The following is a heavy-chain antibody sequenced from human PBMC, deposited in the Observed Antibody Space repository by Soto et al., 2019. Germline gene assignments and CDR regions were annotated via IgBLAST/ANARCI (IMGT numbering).Heavy chain of an antibody. CDR3: ARLMVRWGYYYGMDV. J-gene: IGHJ6*02. CDR1: GGFISSCDYY. D-gene: IGHD3-10*01. V-gene: IGHV4-39*01. Sequence: SETLSLTCRVSGGFISSCDYYWGWIRQPPGKSLEYMGVICSSGSTIYNPSLKSRVIISVDMSKSQFSLTLTSVTAADTAIYYCARLMVRWGYYYGMDVWGQGT. CDR2: ICSSGST.